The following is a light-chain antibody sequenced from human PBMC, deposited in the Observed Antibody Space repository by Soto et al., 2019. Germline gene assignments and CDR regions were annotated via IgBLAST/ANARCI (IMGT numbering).Light chain of an antibody. J-gene: IGKJ1*01. CDR1: QSLGSRS. V-gene: IGKV3-20*01. CDR2: GAS. CDR3: QHYDTSPPWT. Sequence: EIVLTQSPGTLSLSPGDRATLSCRASQSLGSRSLAWYQQKPGQAPRLLIYGASRRATGVPDRFSGSGSGTAFTLTISRLEPEDFALYYCQHYDTSPPWTFGQGTKVEIK.